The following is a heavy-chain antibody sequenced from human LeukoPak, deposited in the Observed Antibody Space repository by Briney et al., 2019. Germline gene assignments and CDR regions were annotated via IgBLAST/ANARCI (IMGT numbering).Heavy chain of an antibody. Sequence: SETLSVTCTVSGGSLSSYYWSWIRQPPGKGLEWIGYIYYSGSTNYNPPLKSRVTISVDTSNNQFSLKLSSVTAADTAVYYCARGLREAQYGYWGQGTLVTVSS. V-gene: IGHV4-59*01. J-gene: IGHJ4*02. CDR3: ARGLREAQYGY. D-gene: IGHD4-17*01. CDR2: IYYSGST. CDR1: GGSLSSYY.